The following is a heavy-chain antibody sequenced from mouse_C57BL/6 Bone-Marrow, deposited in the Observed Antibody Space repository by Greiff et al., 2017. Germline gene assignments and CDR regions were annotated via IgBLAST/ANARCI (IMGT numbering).Heavy chain of an antibody. CDR1: GYTFTSYW. CDR2: IHPNSGST. Sequence: QVQLQQPGAELVKPGASVQLSCKASGYTFTSYWMHWLKQRPGQGLEWIGMIHPNSGSTNYNEKFKSKATLTVDKSSSTAYMQLSSLTSEDSAVYYCAVTTVVAFDYWGQGTTLTVSS. J-gene: IGHJ2*01. V-gene: IGHV1-64*01. D-gene: IGHD1-1*01. CDR3: AVTTVVAFDY.